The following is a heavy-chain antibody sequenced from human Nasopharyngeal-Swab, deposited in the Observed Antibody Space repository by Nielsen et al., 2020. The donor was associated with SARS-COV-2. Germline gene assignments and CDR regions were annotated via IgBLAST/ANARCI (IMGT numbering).Heavy chain of an antibody. D-gene: IGHD6-13*01. V-gene: IGHV4-59*12. CDR1: GGSISSYY. J-gene: IGHJ4*02. Sequence: SETLSLTCTVSGGSISSYYWSWIRQPPGKGLEWIGYIYYSGSTNYNPSLKSRVTISVDTSKNQFSLKLSSVTAADTAVYYCAKDRSGAAAGPRGGFDSWGQGTLVPVSS. CDR3: AKDRSGAAAGPRGGFDS. CDR2: IYYSGST.